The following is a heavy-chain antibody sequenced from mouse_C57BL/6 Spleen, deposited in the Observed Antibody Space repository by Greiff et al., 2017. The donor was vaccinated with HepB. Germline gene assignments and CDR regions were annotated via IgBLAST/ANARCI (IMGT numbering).Heavy chain of an antibody. V-gene: IGHV5-4*01. D-gene: IGHD1-1*01. CDR2: ISDGGSYT. Sequence: EVHLVESGGGLVKPGGSLKLSCAASGFTFSSYAMSWVRQTPEKRLEWVATISDGGSYTYYPDNVKGRFTISRDNAKNNLYLQMSHLKSEDTAMYYCARDTHYYGSSYGAMDYWGQGTSVTVSS. CDR3: ARDTHYYGSSYGAMDY. CDR1: GFTFSSYA. J-gene: IGHJ4*01.